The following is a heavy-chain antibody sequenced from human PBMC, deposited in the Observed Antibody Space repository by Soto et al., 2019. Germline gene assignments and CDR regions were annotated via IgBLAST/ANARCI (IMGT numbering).Heavy chain of an antibody. D-gene: IGHD3-22*01. J-gene: IGHJ4*02. CDR3: ATGFYYYDSSGPRSFDY. V-gene: IGHV3-33*01. CDR1: GFTFSSYG. CDR2: IWYDGSNK. Sequence: GGSLRLSCAASGFTFSSYGMHWVRQAPGKGLEWVAVIWYDGSNKYYADSVKGRFTISRDNSKNTLYLQMNSLRAEDTAVYYCATGFYYYDSSGPRSFDYWGQGTLVTVSS.